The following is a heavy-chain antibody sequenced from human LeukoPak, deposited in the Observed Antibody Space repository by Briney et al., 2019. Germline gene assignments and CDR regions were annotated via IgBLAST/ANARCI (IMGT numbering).Heavy chain of an antibody. J-gene: IGHJ4*02. V-gene: IGHV3-30*02. D-gene: IGHD2-2*02. CDR3: AATGGYCSSTSCYTFHY. Sequence: GGSLRLSCAASGFTVSSNYMSWVRQAPGKGLEWVAFIRYDGSNKYYADSVKGRFTISRDNSKNTLYLQMNSLRAEDTAVYYCAATGGYCSSTSCYTFHYWGQGTLVTVSS. CDR2: IRYDGSNK. CDR1: GFTVSSNY.